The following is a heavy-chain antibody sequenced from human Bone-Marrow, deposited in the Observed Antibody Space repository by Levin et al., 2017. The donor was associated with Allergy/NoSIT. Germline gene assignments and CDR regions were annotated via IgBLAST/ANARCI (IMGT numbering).Heavy chain of an antibody. V-gene: IGHV3-53*01. J-gene: IGHJ4*02. Sequence: GGSLRLSCAASGFTVSSNYMSWVRQAPGKGPEWVSVIYSGGSTYYADSVKGRFTLSRDNSKNTLYLQMNSLRAEDTAVYYCARGWFGELLSHWGQGTLVTVSS. D-gene: IGHD3-10*01. CDR3: ARGWFGELLSH. CDR2: IYSGGST. CDR1: GFTVSSNY.